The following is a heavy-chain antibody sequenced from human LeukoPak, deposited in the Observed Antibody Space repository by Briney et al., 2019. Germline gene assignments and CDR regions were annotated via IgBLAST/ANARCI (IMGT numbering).Heavy chain of an antibody. V-gene: IGHV4-4*08. CDR3: ARRAYYDSSGYYPTSGYFDL. D-gene: IGHD3-22*01. Sequence: SETLSLTCTVSGGSIFSYYWNWIRQPPGKGLKWIGYIYSNGITNYSPSLRSRGTISIATSKNQFSLRLRSATAADTAIYYCARRAYYDSSGYYPTSGYFDLWGRGTLVTVSS. CDR1: GGSIFSYY. CDR2: IYSNGIT. J-gene: IGHJ2*01.